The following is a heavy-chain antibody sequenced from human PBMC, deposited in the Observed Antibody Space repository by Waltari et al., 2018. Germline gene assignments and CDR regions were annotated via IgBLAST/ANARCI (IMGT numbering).Heavy chain of an antibody. CDR1: GVSLSDRW. J-gene: IGHJ4*02. D-gene: IGHD6-19*01. V-gene: IGHV3-74*01. Sequence: EVELVESGGGLVQPGGSLRLSCEVSGVSLSDRWMHWVRKAPEKGLVWVARVNSDGSNTAYADSVGGRFIISRDTARNTLFLQMSSVRVDDTALYYCVAATPSSDKWGQGTLVTVSS. CDR3: VAATPSSDK. CDR2: VNSDGSNT.